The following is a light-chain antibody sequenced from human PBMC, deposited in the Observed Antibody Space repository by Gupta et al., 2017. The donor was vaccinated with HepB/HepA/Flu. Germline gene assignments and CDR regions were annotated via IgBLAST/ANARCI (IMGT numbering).Light chain of an antibody. V-gene: IGKV1-5*03. Sequence: DIQMTQSPSTLSASVGDRVTITCRATQSISSWLAWYQQKPGKAPKVLIYKASNVESGVPSRFSGSGSGTEFTLTISSLQPDDFATYYCQQYNYYSRTFGQGTKVEI. CDR3: QQYNYYSRT. CDR1: QSISSW. CDR2: KAS. J-gene: IGKJ1*01.